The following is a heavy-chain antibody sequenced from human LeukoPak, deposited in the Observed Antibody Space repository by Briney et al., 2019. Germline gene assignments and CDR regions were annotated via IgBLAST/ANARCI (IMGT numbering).Heavy chain of an antibody. Sequence: GASVKVSCKASGDTFTSYYMHWVRQAPGQGLEWMGIINPSGGSTSYAQKFQGRVTMTRDTSTSTVYMELSSLRSEDTAVYYCAREGSGPMVRGVNYYYYMDVWGKGTTVTISS. CDR3: AREGSGPMVRGVNYYYYMDV. CDR1: GDTFTSYY. J-gene: IGHJ6*03. V-gene: IGHV1-46*01. CDR2: INPSGGST. D-gene: IGHD3-10*01.